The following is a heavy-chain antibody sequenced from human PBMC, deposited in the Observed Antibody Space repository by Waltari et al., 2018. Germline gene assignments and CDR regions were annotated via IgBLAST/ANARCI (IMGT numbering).Heavy chain of an antibody. Sequence: QVQLQESGPGLVKPSETLSLTCTVSGGSISSYYWSWIRQPPGKGLEWIGDIYYSGSTNYNPSLKSRVTISVDTSKNQFSLKLSSVTAADTAVYYCARGLGYCTNGVCYPYYYYYMDVWGKGTTVTVSS. V-gene: IGHV4-59*01. CDR1: GGSISSYY. CDR3: ARGLGYCTNGVCYPYYYYYMDV. CDR2: IYYSGST. D-gene: IGHD2-8*01. J-gene: IGHJ6*03.